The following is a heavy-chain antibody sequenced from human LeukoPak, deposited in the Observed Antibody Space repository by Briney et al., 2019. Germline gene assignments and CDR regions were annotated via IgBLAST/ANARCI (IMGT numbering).Heavy chain of an antibody. CDR2: IYHSGST. D-gene: IGHD3-10*01. Sequence: SETLSLTCTVSGYSISSGYYWGWIRQPPGKGLEWIGSIYHSGSTYYNPSLKGRVTMSVDTSKNQFSLKLSSVTAADTAVYYCARDLLWFGELLGGFWFDPWGQGTLVTVSS. CDR1: GYSISSGYY. J-gene: IGHJ5*02. CDR3: ARDLLWFGELLGGFWFDP. V-gene: IGHV4-38-2*02.